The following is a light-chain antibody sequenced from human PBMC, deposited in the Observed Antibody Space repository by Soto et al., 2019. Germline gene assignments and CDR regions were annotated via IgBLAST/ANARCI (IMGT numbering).Light chain of an antibody. V-gene: IGKV1-8*01. Sequence: AIRMTQSPSSLSASTGDRVTITCRASQGISSYLAWYQQKPGKAPKLLIYAASTLQSGVPSRFSGSGAGTDFTLTISCLQSEDFATSYCQQYYSYPGTFGPGTKVDIK. CDR1: QGISSY. CDR3: QQYYSYPGT. CDR2: AAS. J-gene: IGKJ3*01.